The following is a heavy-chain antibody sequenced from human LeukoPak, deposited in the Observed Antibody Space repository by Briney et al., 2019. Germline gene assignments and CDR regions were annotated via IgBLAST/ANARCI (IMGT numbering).Heavy chain of an antibody. V-gene: IGHV4-61*02. CDR3: ARATIIPRVPAAIRGYYYYMDV. CDR1: GGPISSGSYY. J-gene: IGHJ6*03. CDR2: IYTSGST. D-gene: IGHD2-2*01. Sequence: SETLSLTCTVSGGPISSGSYYWSWIRQPAGKGLEWIGRIYTSGSTNYNPSLKSRVTISVDTSKNQFSLKLSSVTAADTAVYYCARATIIPRVPAAIRGYYYYMDVWGKGTTVTISS.